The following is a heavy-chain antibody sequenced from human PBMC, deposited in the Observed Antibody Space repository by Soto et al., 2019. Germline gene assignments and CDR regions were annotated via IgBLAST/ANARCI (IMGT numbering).Heavy chain of an antibody. CDR1: GYTFTNYY. J-gene: IGHJ6*02. CDR2: INPSVGST. Sequence: ASVKVSCKASGYTFTNYYIHWVRQAPGQGLEWVGIINPSVGSTTYAQKFQGRVTMTRDTSTRTIYLELSSLRSEDTAMYYCARERVCTVDYYFYGMDVWGQGTTVTGSS. D-gene: IGHD4-17*01. CDR3: ARERVCTVDYYFYGMDV. V-gene: IGHV1-46*01.